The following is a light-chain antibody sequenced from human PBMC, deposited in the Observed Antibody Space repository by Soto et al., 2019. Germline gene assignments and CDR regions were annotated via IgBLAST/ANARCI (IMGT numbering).Light chain of an antibody. V-gene: IGKV3-20*01. J-gene: IGKJ1*01. CDR1: QSVSSSY. CDR3: QQYGRT. Sequence: EIVLTQSPGTLSLSPGERATLSCRASQSVSSSYLAWYQQKPGQAPRLLIYGASSRATGIPDRFSGSGSGTDFTLTFSRLEPEDCAVYYCQQYGRTFGQGTKGEVK. CDR2: GAS.